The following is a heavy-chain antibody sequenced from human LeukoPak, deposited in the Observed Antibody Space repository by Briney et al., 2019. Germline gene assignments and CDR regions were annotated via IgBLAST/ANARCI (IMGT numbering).Heavy chain of an antibody. V-gene: IGHV3-48*01. CDR2: ISSSSSTI. CDR3: AKDRYCTSSSCPIDY. CDR1: GFTFSSYS. D-gene: IGHD2-2*01. Sequence: GGSLRLSCAASGFTFSSYSMNWVRQAPGKGLEWVSYISSSSSTIYYADSVKGRFTISRDNAKNSLYLQMNSLRVEDTALYYCAKDRYCTSSSCPIDYWGQGTMVTVSS. J-gene: IGHJ4*02.